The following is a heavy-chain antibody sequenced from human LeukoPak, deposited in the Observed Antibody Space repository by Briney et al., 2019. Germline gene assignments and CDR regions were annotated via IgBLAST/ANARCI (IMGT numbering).Heavy chain of an antibody. D-gene: IGHD3-22*01. CDR1: GGSISSYY. Sequence: SETLSLTCTVSGGSISSYYWSWIRQPPGKGLEWIGYMTYNGRSSYNPSLRSRVTISVDASKKQFSLKLSSVTAADTAVYYCARDGYSDSSGYDYPPSVWGQGTLVTVSS. V-gene: IGHV4-59*01. CDR2: MTYNGRS. CDR3: ARDGYSDSSGYDYPPSV. J-gene: IGHJ4*02.